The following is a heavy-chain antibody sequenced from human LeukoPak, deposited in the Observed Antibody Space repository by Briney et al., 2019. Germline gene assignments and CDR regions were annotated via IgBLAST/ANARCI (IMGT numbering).Heavy chain of an antibody. J-gene: IGHJ5*01. CDR2: ILNDGTWE. Sequence: GSLRLSCAASGFTYSDYGMHWVRQAPGRGLGWVAFILNDGTWEYYPDSVKGRLTISRDNSRNTLYLQMNSVRLEDTAIYYCVKGGSISHNWFDSWGQGTLVTVSS. V-gene: IGHV3-30*02. D-gene: IGHD3-16*01. CDR3: VKGGSISHNWFDS. CDR1: GFTYSDYG.